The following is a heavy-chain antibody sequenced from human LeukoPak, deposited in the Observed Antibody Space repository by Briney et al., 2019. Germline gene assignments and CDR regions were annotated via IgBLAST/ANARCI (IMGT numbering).Heavy chain of an antibody. Sequence: PGESLRLSCAASGFTFSDYYMSWIRQAPGKGLEWISYISSSSSYIYYADSVKGRFTISRDNAKNSLFLQMNSLRAEGTAVYYCARDVAPYYYDSSGYYNAFDIWGQGTMVTVSS. J-gene: IGHJ3*02. D-gene: IGHD3-22*01. V-gene: IGHV3-11*06. CDR2: ISSSSSYI. CDR3: ARDVAPYYYDSSGYYNAFDI. CDR1: GFTFSDYY.